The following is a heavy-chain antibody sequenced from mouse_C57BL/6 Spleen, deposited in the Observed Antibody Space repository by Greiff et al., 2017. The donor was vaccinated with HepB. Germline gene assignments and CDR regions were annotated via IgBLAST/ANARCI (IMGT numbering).Heavy chain of an antibody. V-gene: IGHV5-17*01. CDR2: ISSGSSTI. CDR3: ARKVQTGSFDY. J-gene: IGHJ2*01. Sequence: EVHLVESGGGLVKPGGSLKLSCAASGFTFSDYGMHWVRRAPEKGLEWVAYISSGSSTIYYADTVKGRFTISRDNAKNPLFLQMTRLRSEDTAMYYCARKVQTGSFDYWGQGTTLTVSS. CDR1: GFTFSDYG. D-gene: IGHD4-1*01.